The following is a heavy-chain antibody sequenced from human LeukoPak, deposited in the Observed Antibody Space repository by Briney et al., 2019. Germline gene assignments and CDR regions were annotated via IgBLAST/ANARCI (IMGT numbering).Heavy chain of an antibody. CDR3: ARERVYCSGGSCYSRARNWFDP. D-gene: IGHD2-15*01. Sequence: SETLSLTCTVSGGSISSSSYYWGWIRQPPGKGLEWIGSIYYSGSTYYNPSLKSRVTISVDTSKNQFSLKLSSVTAADTAVYYCARERVYCSGGSCYSRARNWFDPWGQGTLVTVSS. CDR2: IYYSGST. V-gene: IGHV4-39*07. J-gene: IGHJ5*02. CDR1: GGSISSSSYY.